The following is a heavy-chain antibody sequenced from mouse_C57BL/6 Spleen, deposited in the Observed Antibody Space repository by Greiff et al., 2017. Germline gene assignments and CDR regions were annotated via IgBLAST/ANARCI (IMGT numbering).Heavy chain of an antibody. Sequence: VQLQQSGPELVKPGASVKISCKASGYSFTGYYMNWVKQSPEKSLEWIGEINPSTGGTTYNQKFKAKATLTVDKSSSTAYMQLKSLTSEDSSVYYCARLHYVSSHFDYWGQGTTLTVSS. CDR1: GYSFTGYY. J-gene: IGHJ2*01. CDR3: ARLHYVSSHFDY. D-gene: IGHD1-1*01. V-gene: IGHV1-42*01. CDR2: INPSTGGT.